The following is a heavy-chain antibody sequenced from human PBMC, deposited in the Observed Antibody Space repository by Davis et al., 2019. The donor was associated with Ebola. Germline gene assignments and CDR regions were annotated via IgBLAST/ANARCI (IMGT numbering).Heavy chain of an antibody. CDR1: GFTFSSYA. Sequence: GESLKISCAASGFTFSSYAMSWVRQAPGKGLQWVSAISGRGISTYYADSVKGRFTISRDNAKNTLYLQMNSLRADDTAMYYCARGGTMTHAFDIWGQGTMVTVSS. V-gene: IGHV3-23*01. J-gene: IGHJ3*02. CDR3: ARGGTMTHAFDI. CDR2: ISGRGIST. D-gene: IGHD3-3*01.